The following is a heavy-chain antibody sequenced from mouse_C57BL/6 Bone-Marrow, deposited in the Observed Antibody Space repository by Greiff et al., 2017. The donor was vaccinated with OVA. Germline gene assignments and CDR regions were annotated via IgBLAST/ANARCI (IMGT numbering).Heavy chain of an antibody. CDR3: ATAITTVVPFAY. V-gene: IGHV5-17*01. Sequence: EVQLVESGGGLVKPGGSLKLSCAASGFTFSDYGMHWVRQAPEKGLEWVAYISSGSSNIYYADTVKGRFTISRDNAKNTLFLQMTILRSEDTAMYYCATAITTVVPFAYWGQGTLVTVSA. CDR1: GFTFSDYG. D-gene: IGHD1-1*01. CDR2: ISSGSSNI. J-gene: IGHJ3*01.